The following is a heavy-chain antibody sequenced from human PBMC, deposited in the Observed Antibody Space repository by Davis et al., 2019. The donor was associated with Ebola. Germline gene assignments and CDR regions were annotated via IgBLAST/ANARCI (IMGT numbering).Heavy chain of an antibody. CDR2: INQDGSEK. CDR1: GFTFSSYW. Sequence: GGSLRLSCAASGFTFSSYWMSWVRQAPGKGLEWVANINQDGSEKYYVDSVKGRFTISRDNAKNSLYLQMNSLRAEDTAVYYCARDLKGSYASVNWFDPWGQGTLVTVSS. CDR3: ARDLKGSYASVNWFDP. V-gene: IGHV3-7*03. D-gene: IGHD3-16*01. J-gene: IGHJ5*02.